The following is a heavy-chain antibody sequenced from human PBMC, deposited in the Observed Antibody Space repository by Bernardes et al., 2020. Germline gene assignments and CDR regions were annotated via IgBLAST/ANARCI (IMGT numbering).Heavy chain of an antibody. J-gene: IGHJ3*02. D-gene: IGHD3-16*01. Sequence: ASVKVSCKASGYTFTSYDINWVRQATGQGLEWMGWMNPNSGNTGYAQKFQGRVTMTRNTSISTAYMELSSLRSEDTAVYYCARRRTYYDYIWGSYPIRADAFDIWGQGTMVTVSS. CDR1: GYTFTSYD. CDR2: MNPNSGNT. V-gene: IGHV1-8*01. CDR3: ARRRTYYDYIWGSYPIRADAFDI.